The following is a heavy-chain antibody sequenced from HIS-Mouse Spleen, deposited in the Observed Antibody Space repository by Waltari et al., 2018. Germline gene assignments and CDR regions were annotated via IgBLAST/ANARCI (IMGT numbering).Heavy chain of an antibody. CDR1: GYTFTGYY. CDR3: ARDQDRSSSWYSDY. CDR2: INPNSGGT. D-gene: IGHD6-13*01. V-gene: IGHV1-2*02. Sequence: QVQLVQSGAEVKKPGASVKVSCKASGYTFTGYYMHWVRQAPGQGLEWMGWINPNSGGTNYAQKCQGRVTMTRDTSISTAYMELSRLRSDDTAVYYCARDQDRSSSWYSDYWGQGTLVTVSS. J-gene: IGHJ4*02.